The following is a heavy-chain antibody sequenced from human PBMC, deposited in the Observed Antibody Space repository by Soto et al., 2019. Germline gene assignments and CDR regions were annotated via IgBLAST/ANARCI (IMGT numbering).Heavy chain of an antibody. Sequence: SETLSLTCTVSGGSVSSGSYYWSWIRQPPGKGLEWIGYIYYSGSTNYNPSLKSRVTISVDTSKNQFSLKLSSVTAADTAVYYCARDSPLLHYHYSGSAPHWAPKFDYWGQGTLVTVSS. J-gene: IGHJ4*02. D-gene: IGHD3-10*01. CDR2: IYYSGST. CDR3: ARDSPLLHYHYSGSAPHWAPKFDY. CDR1: GGSVSSGSYY. V-gene: IGHV4-61*01.